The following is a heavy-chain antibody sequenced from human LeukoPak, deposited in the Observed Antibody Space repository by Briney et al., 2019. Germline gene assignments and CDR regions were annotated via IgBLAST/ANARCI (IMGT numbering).Heavy chain of an antibody. CDR1: GYSFTSYW. D-gene: IGHD2-8*01. J-gene: IGHJ5*02. V-gene: IGHV5-10-1*01. CDR3: ARRQNGWFDT. Sequence: GESLKISCKGSGYSFTSYWISWVRQVPGKGLEWMGRIDPSDSYTNYSPSFQGHVAISADKSISTAYLQWSSLKASDTAMYYCARRQNGWFDTWGQGTLVTVSS. CDR2: IDPSDSYT.